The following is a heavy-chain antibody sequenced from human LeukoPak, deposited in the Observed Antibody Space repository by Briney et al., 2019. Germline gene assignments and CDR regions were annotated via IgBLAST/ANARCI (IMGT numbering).Heavy chain of an antibody. CDR2: IREDGSEK. CDR3: ARWDGQLFEWNMDV. Sequence: GGSLRLSCAASGFKFRDFWMNWVRQAPGKGLEWLANIREDGSEKYYAEYVKGRFTISRDNTRTLLFLHLSSVRVEDTAVYYCARWDGQLFEWNMDVWGKGTTVTVSS. V-gene: IGHV3-7*01. D-gene: IGHD6-6*01. CDR1: GFKFRDFW. J-gene: IGHJ6*04.